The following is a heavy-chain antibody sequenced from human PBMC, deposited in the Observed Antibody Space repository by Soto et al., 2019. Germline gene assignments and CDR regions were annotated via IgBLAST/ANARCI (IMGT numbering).Heavy chain of an antibody. CDR2: IYYSGST. Sequence: QVQLQESGPGLVKPSETLSLTCTVSGGSISSYHWSWIRQPPGKGLEWIGYIYYSGSTNYNPSLKRRVTISVDTSKNQFSLQLSSVTAADTAVYYGARGGLGAYQLPVYYYYYLGVWGKGTPVTVSS. V-gene: IGHV4-59*01. CDR3: ARGGLGAYQLPVYYYYYLGV. CDR1: GGSISSYH. D-gene: IGHD2-2*01. J-gene: IGHJ6*03.